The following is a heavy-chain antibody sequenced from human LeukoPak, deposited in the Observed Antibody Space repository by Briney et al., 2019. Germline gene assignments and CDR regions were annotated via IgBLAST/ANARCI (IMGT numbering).Heavy chain of an antibody. CDR3: ARDYYDNSGYPVAFDY. CDR1: GYSISSGYY. D-gene: IGHD3-22*01. V-gene: IGHV4-38-2*02. Sequence: SETLSLTCTVSGYSISSGYYWGWIRQPPGKGLEWIGSIYHSGSTYYNPSLKSRVTISVDTSKNQFSLKLSSVTAADTAVYYCARDYYDNSGYPVAFDYWGQGTLVTVSS. J-gene: IGHJ4*02. CDR2: IYHSGST.